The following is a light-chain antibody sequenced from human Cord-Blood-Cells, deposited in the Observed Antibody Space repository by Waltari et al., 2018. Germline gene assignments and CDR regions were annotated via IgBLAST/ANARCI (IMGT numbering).Light chain of an antibody. CDR1: SSDVGSYNL. Sequence: QSALTQPASVSGSPGQSITISCTGTSSDVGSYNLVSWYQQHPGKAPKLMIYEGSKRPSGVSNRFSGSKSGNTASLTISGLQAEDEADYYCCSYAGSSTVFGTETKVTVL. CDR2: EGS. J-gene: IGLJ1*01. CDR3: CSYAGSSTV. V-gene: IGLV2-23*03.